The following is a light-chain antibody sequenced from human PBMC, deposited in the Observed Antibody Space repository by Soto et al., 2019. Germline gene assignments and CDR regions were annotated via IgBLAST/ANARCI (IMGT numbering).Light chain of an antibody. J-gene: IGLJ7*01. CDR2: AVS. V-gene: IGLV2-11*01. CDR1: SSDVGGYNY. CDR3: CSYAGSYTWV. Sequence: QSALTQPRSVSGSPGQSVTISCTGTSSDVGGYNYVSWYQQHPGKAPKLMIYAVSKRPSGVPDPFSGSKSGNTASLTISGLQDEDEADYYCCSYAGSYTWVFGGGTQLTVL.